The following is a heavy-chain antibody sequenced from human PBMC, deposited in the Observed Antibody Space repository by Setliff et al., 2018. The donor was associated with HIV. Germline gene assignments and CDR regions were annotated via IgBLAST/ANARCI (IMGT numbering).Heavy chain of an antibody. V-gene: IGHV3-21*01. J-gene: IGHJ4*02. D-gene: IGHD2-15*01. CDR1: GFTFSSYS. CDR2: ISSSSSYI. Sequence: PGGSLRLSCAASGFTFSSYSMNWVRQAPGKGLEWVSSISSSSSYIYYADSVKGRLTISRDNAKNSLYLQMNSLRAEDTAVYYCARAGYCSGGSCYYFDYWGQGTLVTVSS. CDR3: ARAGYCSGGSCYYFDY.